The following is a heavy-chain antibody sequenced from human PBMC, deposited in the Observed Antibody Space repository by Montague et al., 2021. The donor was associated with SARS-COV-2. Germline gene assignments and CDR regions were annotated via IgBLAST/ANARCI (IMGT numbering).Heavy chain of an antibody. CDR2: ISYGGSNK. CDR3: ARDSGSSFDP. V-gene: IGHV3-30*04. D-gene: IGHD1-26*01. CDR1: GFTFSSYA. J-gene: IGHJ5*02. Sequence: SLRLSCAASGFTFSSYAMHWVRQAPGKRLEWVALISYGGSNKYYADSVKGRFTISRDNSKNTLYLQMNSLRAEDTAVYYCARDSGSSFDPWGQGTLVTVSS.